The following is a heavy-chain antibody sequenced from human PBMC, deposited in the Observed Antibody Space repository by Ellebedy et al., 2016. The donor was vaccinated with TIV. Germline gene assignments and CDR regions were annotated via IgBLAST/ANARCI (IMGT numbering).Heavy chain of an antibody. J-gene: IGHJ3*02. CDR2: ISGSGGST. D-gene: IGHD5-18*01. CDR3: AKEVSYRGYRPDAFDI. CDR1: GFTFSSYA. Sequence: GGSLRLSCAASGFTFSSYAMSWVRQAPGKGLEWVSAISGSGGSTYYADSVKGRFTISRDNSKNTLYLQMNSLRAEDTAVYYCAKEVSYRGYRPDAFDIWGQGTMVTVSS. V-gene: IGHV3-23*01.